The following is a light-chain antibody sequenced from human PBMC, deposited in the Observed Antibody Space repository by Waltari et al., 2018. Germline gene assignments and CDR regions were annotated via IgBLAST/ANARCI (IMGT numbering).Light chain of an antibody. CDR2: WAS. J-gene: IGKJ1*01. CDR3: QQYYGSPPWT. V-gene: IGKV4-1*01. Sequence: DIVMTQSPDSLTVSLGERATINCKSSQSILYSSNNLNYLAWYQQRPGQPPKLLIYWASTRESGGPDRFSGSGSGTDFTLTISSLQAEDVAVYYCQQYYGSPPWTFGQGTKVEIK. CDR1: QSILYSSNNLNY.